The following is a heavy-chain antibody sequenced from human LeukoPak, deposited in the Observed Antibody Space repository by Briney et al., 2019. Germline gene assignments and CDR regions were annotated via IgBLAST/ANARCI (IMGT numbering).Heavy chain of an antibody. Sequence: SETLSLTCAVYGGSFSGYYWSWIRQPPGKGLEWIGEINHSGSTNYNPSLKSRVTISVDTSKNQFSLKLSSVTAADTAVYYCASTYYYDSSGYRDYWGQGTLVTVSS. V-gene: IGHV4-34*01. CDR2: INHSGST. CDR3: ASTYYYDSSGYRDY. D-gene: IGHD3-22*01. J-gene: IGHJ4*02. CDR1: GGSFSGYY.